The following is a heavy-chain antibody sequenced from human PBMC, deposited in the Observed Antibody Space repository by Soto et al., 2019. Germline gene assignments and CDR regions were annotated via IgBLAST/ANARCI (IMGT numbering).Heavy chain of an antibody. V-gene: IGHV3-23*01. D-gene: IGHD2-21*02. CDR2: VSGGGDGT. Sequence: EVQLLESGGGLVQPGGSLRLSCAASGFTFTNYAMSWVRQAPGKGLEWVSTVSGGGDGTYYADSVKGRFSTSRDNSRNTVYLEMTSLRAEDTAVYYFAKKGLGSLATYCNYGDCHYAFDLWGQGTLVTVSS. J-gene: IGHJ3*01. CDR3: AKKGLGSLATYCNYGDCHYAFDL. CDR1: GFTFTNYA.